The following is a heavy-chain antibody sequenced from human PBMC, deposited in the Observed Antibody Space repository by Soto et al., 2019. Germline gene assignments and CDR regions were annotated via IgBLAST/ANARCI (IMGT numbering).Heavy chain of an antibody. CDR3: ARDYYGAGSQYYYYGMEV. CDR1: GDSITSGGYY. Sequence: PSETLSLTCTGSGDSITSGGYYWSWLRQQPGKGLEWIGYIYHSGGASYNPSLRGRAVISIDTSKNQFFLRMNAVTAADTATYYCARDYYGAGSQYYYYGMEVWGQGTTVTVSS. CDR2: IYHSGGA. J-gene: IGHJ6*02. D-gene: IGHD3-10*01. V-gene: IGHV4-31*03.